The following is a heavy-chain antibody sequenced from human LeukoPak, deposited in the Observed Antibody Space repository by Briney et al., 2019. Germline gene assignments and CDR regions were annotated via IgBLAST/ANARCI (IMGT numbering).Heavy chain of an antibody. Sequence: SETLSLTCTVSGGSISSYYWSWIRQPPGKGLEWIGYIYYSGSTNYNPSLKSRVTISVDTSKNQFSLKLSSVTAADTAVYYCARGPSTFDYWGQGTRVTVSS. CDR3: ARGPSTFDY. CDR1: GGSISSYY. V-gene: IGHV4-59*08. D-gene: IGHD2-2*01. J-gene: IGHJ4*02. CDR2: IYYSGST.